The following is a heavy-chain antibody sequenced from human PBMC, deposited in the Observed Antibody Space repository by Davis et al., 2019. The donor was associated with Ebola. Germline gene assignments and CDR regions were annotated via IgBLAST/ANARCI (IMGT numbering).Heavy chain of an antibody. D-gene: IGHD6-19*01. CDR1: GGTFSSYA. CDR2: IIPILGIA. CDR3: ARGPGIAVAGTPFDY. V-gene: IGHV1-69*04. Sequence: SVKVSCKASGGTFSSYAISWVRQAPGQGLEWMGRIIPILGIANYAQKFQGRVTITADKSTSTAYMELSSLRSEDTAVYYCARGPGIAVAGTPFDYWGQGTLVTVSS. J-gene: IGHJ4*02.